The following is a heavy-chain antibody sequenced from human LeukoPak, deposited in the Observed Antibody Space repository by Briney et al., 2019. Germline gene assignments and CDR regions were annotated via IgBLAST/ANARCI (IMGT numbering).Heavy chain of an antibody. CDR3: ARAVAVAGTFMFDS. CDR1: GGSISGYY. D-gene: IGHD6-19*01. CDR2: VFYTGST. J-gene: IGHJ4*02. V-gene: IGHV4-59*01. Sequence: SETLSFTCTVSGGSISGYYWTWIRQPPGKGLDYIAPVFYTGSTNYSPSLKSRVTISIDTSKKHSSLKLTSVTAADTAVYYCARAVAVAGTFMFDSWGQGTLVTVSS.